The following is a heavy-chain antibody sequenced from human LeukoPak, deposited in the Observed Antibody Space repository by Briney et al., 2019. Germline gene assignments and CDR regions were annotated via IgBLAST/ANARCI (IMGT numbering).Heavy chain of an antibody. V-gene: IGHV4-34*01. D-gene: IGHD2-21*02. CDR3: ARINCGGDCRGYYYKYYMDV. CDR1: GGSFSGFY. Sequence: SETLSLTCAVYGGSFSGFYWSWIRQPPGKGLEWIGDINHSGGTNYIPSLKSRVTISVDTSKNQFSLKLRSVTAADTAVYYCARINCGGDCRGYYYKYYMDVWGKGTTVTISS. J-gene: IGHJ6*03. CDR2: INHSGGT.